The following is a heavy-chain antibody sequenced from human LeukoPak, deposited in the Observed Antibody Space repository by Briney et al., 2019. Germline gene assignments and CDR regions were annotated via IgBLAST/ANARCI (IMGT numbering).Heavy chain of an antibody. D-gene: IGHD3-22*01. V-gene: IGHV3-23*01. CDR2: ISGSGGST. J-gene: IGHJ4*02. Sequence: PPGGSLRLSCAASGFTFSSYAMSWVRQAPGKGLEWVSAISGSGGSTYYADSVKGRFTISRDNSKNTLYLQMNSLRAEDTAVYNCAKSDDSSGYYYGIVYWGQGTLVTVSS. CDR3: AKSDDSSGYYYGIVY. CDR1: GFTFSSYA.